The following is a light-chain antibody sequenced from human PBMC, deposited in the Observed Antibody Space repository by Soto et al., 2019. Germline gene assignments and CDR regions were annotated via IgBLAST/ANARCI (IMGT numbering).Light chain of an antibody. CDR3: QHGYSTPLT. J-gene: IGKJ4*01. CDR1: QSISTY. CDR2: AAS. V-gene: IGKV1-39*01. Sequence: DIQMTQSPSSLSSSFGDRVTITWRASQSISTYLHWYQQKPGKAPNLLSYAASTLQSGVPSRFSGSGSGTDFTLTISSLQPEDFATYFCQHGYSTPLTFGGGTKVDIK.